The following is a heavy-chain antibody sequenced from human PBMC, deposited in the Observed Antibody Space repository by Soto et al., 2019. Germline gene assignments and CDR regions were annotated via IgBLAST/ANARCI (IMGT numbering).Heavy chain of an antibody. CDR2: IYHSGST. Sequence: SQTLSLSCTVSGGSISSGDYYWSWIRQPPGKGLEWIGYIYHSGSTYYNPSLKSRVTISVDRSKNQFSLKLSPVTAADTAVYYCARARTHNWFDPLGQGTLVTVSS. CDR3: ARARTHNWFDP. V-gene: IGHV4-30-2*01. CDR1: GGSISSGDYY. J-gene: IGHJ5*02.